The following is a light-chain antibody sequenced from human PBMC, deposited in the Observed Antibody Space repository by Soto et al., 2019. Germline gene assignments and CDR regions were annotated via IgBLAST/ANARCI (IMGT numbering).Light chain of an antibody. CDR1: SSNVGGYNY. V-gene: IGLV2-14*01. J-gene: IGLJ1*01. CDR3: SSYISSSTPHV. Sequence: SRLTLPAPRSLSPGSSITITCTGTSSNVGGYNYVSWYQQHPGKAPKLMIYEVSNRPSGVSNRFSGSKSGNTASLTISGLQAEDEGDYYCSSYISSSTPHVFGTGTKVTVL. CDR2: EVS.